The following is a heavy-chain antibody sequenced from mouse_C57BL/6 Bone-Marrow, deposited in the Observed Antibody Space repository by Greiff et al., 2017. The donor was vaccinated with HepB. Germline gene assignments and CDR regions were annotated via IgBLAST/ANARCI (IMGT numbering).Heavy chain of an antibody. Sequence: EVHLVESGGGLVKPGGSLKLSCAASGFTFSDYGMHWVRQAPEKGLEWVAYISSGSSTIYYADTVKGRFTISRDNAKNTLFLQMTSLRSEDTAMYYCALDYYGSSDWYFDVWGTGTTVTVSS. V-gene: IGHV5-17*01. D-gene: IGHD1-1*01. CDR2: ISSGSSTI. J-gene: IGHJ1*03. CDR3: ALDYYGSSDWYFDV. CDR1: GFTFSDYG.